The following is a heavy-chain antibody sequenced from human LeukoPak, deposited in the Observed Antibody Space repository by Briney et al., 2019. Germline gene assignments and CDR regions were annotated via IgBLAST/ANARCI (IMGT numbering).Heavy chain of an antibody. CDR1: GFTSSSYA. CDR2: ISVGGGST. D-gene: IGHD2-15*01. Sequence: GGSLRLSCAASGFTSSSYAMSWVRQAPGKGLEWVSAISVGGGSTYYADSVKGRFTISRDNAKNSLYLQMNSLRAEDTAVYYCARCSRDIGMAYDYWGQGTLVTVSS. CDR3: ARCSRDIGMAYDY. V-gene: IGHV3-23*01. J-gene: IGHJ4*02.